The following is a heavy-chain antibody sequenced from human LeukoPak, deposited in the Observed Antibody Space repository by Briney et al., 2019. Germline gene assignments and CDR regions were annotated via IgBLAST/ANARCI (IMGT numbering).Heavy chain of an antibody. V-gene: IGHV4-39*01. D-gene: IGHD6-6*01. J-gene: IGHJ5*02. CDR1: GGSISSSSYY. Sequence: WETLSLTCTVSGGSISSSSYYWGWIRQPPGKGLEWIGSIYYSGSTYYNPSLKSRVTISVDTSKNQFSLKLSSVTAADTAVYYCARHPYSSSSEWFDPWGQGTLVTVSS. CDR3: ARHPYSSSSEWFDP. CDR2: IYYSGST.